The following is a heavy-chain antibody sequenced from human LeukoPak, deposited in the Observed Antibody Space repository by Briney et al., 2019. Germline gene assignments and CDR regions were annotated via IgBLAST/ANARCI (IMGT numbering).Heavy chain of an antibody. J-gene: IGHJ3*02. CDR2: ISWNSGSI. V-gene: IGHV3-9*01. Sequence: PGRSLRLSCAASGFTFDDYAMHWVRQAPGKGLEWVSGISWNSGSIGYADSVKGRFTISRDNAKNSLYLQMNSLRAEDTPLYYCAKDVRSPSAFDIWGQGTMVTVSS. CDR1: GFTFDDYA. CDR3: AKDVRSPSAFDI.